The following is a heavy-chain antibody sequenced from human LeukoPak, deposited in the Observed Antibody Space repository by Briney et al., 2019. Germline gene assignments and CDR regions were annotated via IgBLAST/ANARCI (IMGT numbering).Heavy chain of an antibody. Sequence: PSQTLSLTCTVSGGSISSGSYYWSWIRQPAGKGREWIGRIYTSGSTNYNPSLKSRVTISVDTSKNQFSLKLSSVTAADTAVYYCARVGYCSSTSCYNMDVWGKGTTVTVSS. D-gene: IGHD2-2*02. V-gene: IGHV4-61*02. CDR3: ARVGYCSSTSCYNMDV. CDR1: GGSISSGSYY. CDR2: IYTSGST. J-gene: IGHJ6*03.